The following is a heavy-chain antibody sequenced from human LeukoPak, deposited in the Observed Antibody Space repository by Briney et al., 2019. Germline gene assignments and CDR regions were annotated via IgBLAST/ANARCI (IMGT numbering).Heavy chain of an antibody. D-gene: IGHD3-22*01. V-gene: IGHV4-30-4*01. J-gene: IGHJ5*02. Sequence: SETLSLTCTVSGGSISSGDYYWSWIRQPPGKGLEWIGYTYYSGSTYYNPSLKNRVSISVDTSKNQFSLNLSSVAAADTAVYYCARPYYYDSRIDPWGQGTLVTVSS. CDR1: GGSISSGDYY. CDR2: TYYSGST. CDR3: ARPYYYDSRIDP.